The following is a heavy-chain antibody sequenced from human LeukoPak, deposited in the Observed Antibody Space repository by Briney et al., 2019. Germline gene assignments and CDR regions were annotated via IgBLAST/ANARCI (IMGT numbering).Heavy chain of an antibody. V-gene: IGHV3-30*02. D-gene: IGHD3-10*01. CDR3: AKAYYYGSGSDLGFDP. CDR1: GFTFSSYG. J-gene: IGHJ5*02. CDR2: IQYDGSNK. Sequence: PGGSLRLSCAASGFTFSSYGMHWVRQAPGKGLEWVAFIQYDGSNKYYADSVKGRFTISRDNSKNTLYLQMNSLRAEDTAVYYCAKAYYYGSGSDLGFDPWGQGTLVTVSS.